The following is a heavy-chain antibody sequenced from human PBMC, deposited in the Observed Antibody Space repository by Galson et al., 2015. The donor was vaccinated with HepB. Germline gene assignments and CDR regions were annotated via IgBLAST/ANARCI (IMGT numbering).Heavy chain of an antibody. D-gene: IGHD3-3*01. J-gene: IGHJ6*02. CDR3: ARGARYYDFWSGYYDYYYYGMDV. Sequence: LRLSCAASGFTVSSNYMSWVRQAPGKGLEWVSVIYSGGSTYYADSVKGRFTISRHNSKNTLYLQMNSLRAEDTAVYYCARGARYYDFWSGYYDYYYYGMDVWGQGTTVTVSS. V-gene: IGHV3-53*04. CDR2: IYSGGST. CDR1: GFTVSSNY.